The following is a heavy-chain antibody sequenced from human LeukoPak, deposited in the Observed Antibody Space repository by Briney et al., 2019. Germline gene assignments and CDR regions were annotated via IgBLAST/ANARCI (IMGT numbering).Heavy chain of an antibody. J-gene: IGHJ6*03. CDR3: ARVGYDFWSGPYYYYYYMDV. CDR2: IYYSGST. Sequence: SETLSLTCTVSGGSISSYYWSWIRQPPGKGLEWIGYIYYSGSTNYNPSLKSRVTISVDTSKNQFSLKLSSVTAADTAVYYCARVGYDFWSGPYYYYYYMDVWGKGTTVTVSS. V-gene: IGHV4-59*01. D-gene: IGHD3-3*01. CDR1: GGSISSYY.